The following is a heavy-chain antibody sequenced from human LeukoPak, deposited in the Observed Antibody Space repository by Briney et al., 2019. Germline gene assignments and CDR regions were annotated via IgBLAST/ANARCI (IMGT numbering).Heavy chain of an antibody. D-gene: IGHD2-2*01. CDR2: INPNSGGT. V-gene: IGHV1-2*02. J-gene: IGHJ4*02. Sequence: ASVKVSCKASGYTFTGYYMHWVRQAPGQGLEWMRWINPNSGGTNYAQKFQGRVTMTRDTSISTAYMELSRLRSDDTAMYYCARIPIASDIVVVPAAMYYFDYWGQGTLVTVSS. CDR1: GYTFTGYY. CDR3: ARIPIASDIVVVPAAMYYFDY.